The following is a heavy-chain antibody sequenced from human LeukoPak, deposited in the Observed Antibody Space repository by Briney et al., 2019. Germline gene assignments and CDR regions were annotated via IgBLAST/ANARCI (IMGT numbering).Heavy chain of an antibody. D-gene: IGHD3-22*01. CDR2: IHYGGSS. V-gene: IGHV4-39*07. Sequence: SETLSLTCTVSGGSISSSSYYWGWIRQPPGKGLEWIGSIHYGGSSYYTAFLKSRVTISIDTSKNHFSLKKSSVTDADTACYCCSRDYYDISSYARDYDFDIWGQGTMVTVSS. J-gene: IGHJ3*02. CDR1: GGSISSSSYY. CDR3: SRDYYDISSYARDYDFDI.